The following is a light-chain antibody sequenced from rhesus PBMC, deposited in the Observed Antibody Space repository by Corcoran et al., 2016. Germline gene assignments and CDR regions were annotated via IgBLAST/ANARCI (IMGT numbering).Light chain of an antibody. V-gene: IGKV1-74*01. CDR2: KAS. CDR1: ENVNNY. J-gene: IGKJ2*01. CDR3: QHNYGTPYS. Sequence: DIQMTQSPSSLSASVGDRVTITCRTSENVNNYLNWSQQKPGKAPKLLLYKASTLQSGVPSRFSGSGSGTDYTFTISSLQSEDVATYYCQHNYGTPYSFGQGTKVEIK.